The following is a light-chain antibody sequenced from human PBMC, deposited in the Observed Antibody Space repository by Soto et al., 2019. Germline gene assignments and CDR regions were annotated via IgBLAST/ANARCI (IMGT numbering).Light chain of an antibody. CDR1: QSVGSY. V-gene: IGKV3-11*01. CDR2: DAS. CDR3: QQRSNGLT. J-gene: IGKJ4*01. Sequence: EIVLTQSQATLSLSPLEVADLXCRASQSVGSYLAWYQQKPGQAPRLLIYDASNRATGIPARFSGSGSGTDFILIISGLEPEDSAVYYCQQRSNGLTFGGGTKVDI.